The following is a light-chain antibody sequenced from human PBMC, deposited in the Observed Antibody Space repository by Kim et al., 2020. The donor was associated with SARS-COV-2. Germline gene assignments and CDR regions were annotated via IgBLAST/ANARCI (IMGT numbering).Light chain of an antibody. CDR2: AAY. J-gene: IGKJ4*01. Sequence: ASVGDRVTITCRASHGISSWLAWYQQKPEQAPKSLIYAAYSLQCGVPSRFSGSGSGTDFTLTISSLQPEDSATYYCQQYNSYPLTFGGGTKVDIK. CDR3: QQYNSYPLT. V-gene: IGKV1D-16*01. CDR1: HGISSW.